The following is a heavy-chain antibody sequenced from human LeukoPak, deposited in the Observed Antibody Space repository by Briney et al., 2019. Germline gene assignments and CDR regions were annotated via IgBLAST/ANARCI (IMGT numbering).Heavy chain of an antibody. J-gene: IGHJ4*02. D-gene: IGHD4-17*01. V-gene: IGHV4-61*02. Sequence: SQTLSLTCSVSGDSINNSDYYWTWIRQPAGKGLEWIGRFYTSEIIHYNPSLKSRVSISDDSSKNQFSLHLTSVTAADTAVYYCARGHSYGDPGGWGQGTLVTVSS. CDR3: ARGHSYGDPGG. CDR2: FYTSEII. CDR1: GDSINNSDYY.